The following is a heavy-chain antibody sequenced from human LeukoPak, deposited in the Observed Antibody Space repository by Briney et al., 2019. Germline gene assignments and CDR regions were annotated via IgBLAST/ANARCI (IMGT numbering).Heavy chain of an antibody. CDR1: GGSIISHY. Sequence: PSETLSLTCTVSGGSIISHYWSWIRQPPGKGLEWIGYIYYSGSTNYNPPLKSRVTISVDTSKDQFSLKLSSVTAADTAVYYCARVAGRWLPARYFDYWGQGTLVTVSS. CDR3: ARVAGRWLPARYFDY. J-gene: IGHJ4*02. D-gene: IGHD5-24*01. V-gene: IGHV4-59*11. CDR2: IYYSGST.